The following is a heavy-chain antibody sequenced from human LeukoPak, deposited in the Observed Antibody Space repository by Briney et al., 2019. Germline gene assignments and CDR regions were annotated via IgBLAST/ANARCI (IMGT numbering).Heavy chain of an antibody. D-gene: IGHD6-13*01. V-gene: IGHV3-33*01. CDR3: AAIAEGGRRAFDI. J-gene: IGHJ3*02. CDR2: IWYDGNNK. CDR1: GFNFSTYG. Sequence: PGGSLRLSCVASGFNFSTYGMHWVRQAPGKGLEWVATIWYDGNNKYYADAVKGRLTISRDNSKNTLYLQMNSLRVEDMAVYYCAAIAEGGRRAFDIWGQGTMVTVSS.